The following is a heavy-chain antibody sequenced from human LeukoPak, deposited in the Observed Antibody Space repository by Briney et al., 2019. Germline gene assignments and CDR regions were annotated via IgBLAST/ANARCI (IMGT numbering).Heavy chain of an antibody. Sequence: SETLSLTCTVSGGPISSYYWSWIRQPPGKGLEWIGYIYYSGSTNYNPSLKSRVTISVDTSKNQFSLKLSSVTAADTAVYYCARASNYGYEGYFDYWGQGTLVTVSS. V-gene: IGHV4-59*01. D-gene: IGHD5-18*01. CDR1: GGPISSYY. J-gene: IGHJ4*02. CDR2: IYYSGST. CDR3: ARASNYGYEGYFDY.